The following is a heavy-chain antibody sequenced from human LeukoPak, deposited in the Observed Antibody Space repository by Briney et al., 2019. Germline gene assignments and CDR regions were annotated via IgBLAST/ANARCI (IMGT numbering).Heavy chain of an antibody. CDR2: LHSDGTT. D-gene: IGHD6-13*01. J-gene: IGHJ4*02. Sequence: GGSLRLSCAASGFAVSVNYMTWVRLAPGKGLEWVSLLHSDGTTYYAESVKGRFTISTDNSKNTLYLQMNSLRVEDTALYYCAGRRREAAAFDDWGQGTLVTVSS. CDR1: GFAVSVNY. V-gene: IGHV3-66*01. CDR3: AGRRREAAAFDD.